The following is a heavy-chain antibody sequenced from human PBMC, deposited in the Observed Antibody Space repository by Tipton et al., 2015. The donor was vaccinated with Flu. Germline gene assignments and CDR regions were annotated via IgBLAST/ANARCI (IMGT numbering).Heavy chain of an antibody. CDR3: ATTTYYYGSGSHDY. Sequence: TLSLTCAVSGSSVSSSYYWGWIRQPPGKGLEWIGNIFHTGSTYYNPSLKSRVTLSVDTSKNQFSLKVISVTAADTAVYYCATTTYYYGSGSHDYWGQGTLVSVS. V-gene: IGHV4-38-2*01. CDR1: GSSVSSSYY. D-gene: IGHD3-10*01. J-gene: IGHJ4*02. CDR2: IFHTGST.